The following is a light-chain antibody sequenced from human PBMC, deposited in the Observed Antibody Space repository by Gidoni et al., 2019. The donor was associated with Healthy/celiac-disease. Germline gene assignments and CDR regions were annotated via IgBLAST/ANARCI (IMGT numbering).Light chain of an antibody. J-gene: IGKJ5*01. V-gene: IGKV3D-15*01. Sequence: EIVMTQSPATLSLSPGERATLSCRASQSVSSNLAWYQQKPGQAPRLLIYGASTRATGSPARFSGSGSGTEFTLTISSLQSEDFAVYYCQQYNNWYTFGQGTRLEIK. CDR2: GAS. CDR3: QQYNNWYT. CDR1: QSVSSN.